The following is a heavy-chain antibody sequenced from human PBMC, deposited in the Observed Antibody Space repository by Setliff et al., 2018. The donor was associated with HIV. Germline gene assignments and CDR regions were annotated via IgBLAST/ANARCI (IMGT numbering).Heavy chain of an antibody. Sequence: ASVKVSCKVYGYTLSELSIHWVRQAPGKGLEWMGYFDPQDGETVYAQKFQGRVTLTEATSTDTAYMELSSLRSEDTAVYYCATFYSLSGTTSFDHWGQGTLVTVSS. CDR2: FDPQDGET. J-gene: IGHJ4*02. CDR1: GYTLSELS. D-gene: IGHD1-7*01. CDR3: ATFYSLSGTTSFDH. V-gene: IGHV1-24*01.